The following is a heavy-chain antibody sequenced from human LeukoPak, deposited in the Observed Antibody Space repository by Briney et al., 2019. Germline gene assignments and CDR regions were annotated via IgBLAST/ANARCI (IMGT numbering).Heavy chain of an antibody. CDR2: INPNSGGT. CDR1: GYTFNGYY. D-gene: IGHD6-19*01. Sequence: ASVKVSCKASGYTFNGYYKHWVRQAPGQGLEWMGWINPNSGGTNYAQKFQGRVTMTRDTSISTAYMELSRLRSDDTAMYYCARSSGWKYNIDYWGQGTLVTVSS. CDR3: ARSSGWKYNIDY. J-gene: IGHJ4*02. V-gene: IGHV1-2*02.